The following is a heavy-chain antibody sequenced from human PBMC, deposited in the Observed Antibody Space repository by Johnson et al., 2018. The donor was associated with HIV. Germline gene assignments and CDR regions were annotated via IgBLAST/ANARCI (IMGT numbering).Heavy chain of an antibody. CDR1: GFTFSNAW. D-gene: IGHD3-22*01. CDR3: AKVRVAAMIVVVSGRDAFDI. CDR2: IKSKTDGGTT. Sequence: VQLVESGGGLVQPGESLTLSCVASGFTFSNAWMSWVRQAPGKGLEWVGRIKSKTDGGTTDYAAPVKGRFTISRDDSKNTLYLQMNSLRTEDTAVYYCAKVRVAAMIVVVSGRDAFDIWGQGTMVTVSS. J-gene: IGHJ3*02. V-gene: IGHV3-15*01.